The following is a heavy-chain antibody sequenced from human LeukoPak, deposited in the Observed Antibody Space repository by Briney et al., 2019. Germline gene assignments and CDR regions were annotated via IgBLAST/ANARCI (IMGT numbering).Heavy chain of an antibody. Sequence: PGGSLRLSCAASGFTFDNYVMAWSRQAPGKGLEWVSTISALFPNTYSADSVKGRFTISRDNSKSTLYLQMNSLRAEDTAVYYCAICNYDFWSGYPQGGYYYMDVWGKGTTVTVSS. J-gene: IGHJ6*03. D-gene: IGHD3-3*01. V-gene: IGHV3-23*01. CDR3: AICNYDFWSGYPQGGYYYMDV. CDR2: ISALFPNT. CDR1: GFTFDNYV.